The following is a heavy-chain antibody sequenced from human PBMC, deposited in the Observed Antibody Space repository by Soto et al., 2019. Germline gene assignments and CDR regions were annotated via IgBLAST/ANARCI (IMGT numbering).Heavy chain of an antibody. CDR1: GFRVKSFV. CDR2: TSYDGNNK. CDR3: ARWGTTGGFDL. J-gene: IGHJ5*02. V-gene: IGHV3-30*19. Sequence: QVQLVESGGGVVQPGTSLRLSCAASGFRVKSFVMHWVRQPPGKGLEWVAFTSYDGNNKDYGDSVKGRFTVSRDNSQNTLHLQMDFLRPEDTALYYCARWGTTGGFDLWGQGTRISVSA. D-gene: IGHD3-16*01.